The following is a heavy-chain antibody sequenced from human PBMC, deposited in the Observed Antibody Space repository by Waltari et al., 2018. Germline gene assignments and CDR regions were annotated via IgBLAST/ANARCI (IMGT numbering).Heavy chain of an antibody. J-gene: IGHJ4*02. CDR2: IRSKTNSYAT. D-gene: IGHD1-26*01. V-gene: IGHV3-73*01. CDR3: TRFNSGSYG. CDR1: GFPFSGSA. Sequence: EVQLVESGGGLVQPGGSLKLSCAASGFPFSGSAMHWVRQASGKGLEWVGRIRSKTNSYATAYAASVKGRFTISRDDSKNTAYLQMNSLKTEDTAVYYCTRFNSGSYGWGQGTLVTVSS.